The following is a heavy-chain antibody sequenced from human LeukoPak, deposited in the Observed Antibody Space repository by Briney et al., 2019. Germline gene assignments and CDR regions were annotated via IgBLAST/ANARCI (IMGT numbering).Heavy chain of an antibody. J-gene: IGHJ5*02. Sequence: GGSLRLSCAASGFIFSSYSMNWVRQAPGKGLEWVSSISSSSTYIYYADSVKGRFTISRDNSKNTLYLQMNSLRAEDTAVYYCAKDDNYIRFLSWGQGTLVTVSS. V-gene: IGHV3-21*04. D-gene: IGHD3-16*01. CDR3: AKDDNYIRFLS. CDR2: ISSSSTYI. CDR1: GFIFSSYS.